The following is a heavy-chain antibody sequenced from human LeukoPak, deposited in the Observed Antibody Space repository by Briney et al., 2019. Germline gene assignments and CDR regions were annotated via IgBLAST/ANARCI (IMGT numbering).Heavy chain of an antibody. CDR3: ARAGSYSSGRYYFDY. D-gene: IGHD6-19*01. V-gene: IGHV3-23*01. Sequence: GGSLRLSCAASGFIFGDYGMNWVRQAPGKGLEWVSAISGSGGSTYYADSVKGRFTISRDNSKNTLYLQMNSLRAEDTAVYYCARAGSYSSGRYYFDYWGQGTLVTVSS. CDR2: ISGSGGST. J-gene: IGHJ4*02. CDR1: GFIFGDYG.